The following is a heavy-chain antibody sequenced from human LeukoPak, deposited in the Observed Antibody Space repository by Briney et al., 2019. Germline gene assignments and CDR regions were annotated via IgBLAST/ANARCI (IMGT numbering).Heavy chain of an antibody. Sequence: PGESLRLSCAASGYIFGFSGMSWVRQAPGKGLEWVSSIGTTVSDTNYADSVKGRFTISRDNSKNTLYLQMNSLRDEDTAVYYCARERVVEPADHSAFDIWGQGTKVTVSS. CDR2: IGTTVSDT. D-gene: IGHD2-2*01. CDR3: ARERVVEPADHSAFDI. V-gene: IGHV3-23*01. CDR1: GYIFGFSG. J-gene: IGHJ3*02.